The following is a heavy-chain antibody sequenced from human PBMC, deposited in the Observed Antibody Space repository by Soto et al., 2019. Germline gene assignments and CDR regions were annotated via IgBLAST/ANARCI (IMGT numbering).Heavy chain of an antibody. J-gene: IGHJ4*02. CDR1: GPSISSISDY. CDR2: INYSGTT. V-gene: IGHV4-39*01. D-gene: IGHD6-19*01. Sequence: SLPLSLTCSVAGPSISSISDYRGWIRQPPGKGLEWITMINYSGTTYYNPSLQSRVTISVDTSKNQFSLELTSVTAADTAVYYCARHPIYTTGWQIDYWGQGNLVTVSS. CDR3: ARHPIYTTGWQIDY.